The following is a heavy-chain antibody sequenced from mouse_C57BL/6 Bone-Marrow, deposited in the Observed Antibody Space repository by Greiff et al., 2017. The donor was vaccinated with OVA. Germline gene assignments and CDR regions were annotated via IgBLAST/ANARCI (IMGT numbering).Heavy chain of an antibody. CDR2: INPYNGGT. J-gene: IGHJ3*01. CDR3: ARRSITTVVAPFAY. Sequence: VQLKQSGPVLVKPGASVKMSCKASGYTFTDYYMNWVKQSHGKSLEWIGVINPYNGGTSYNQKFKGKATLTVDKSSSTAYMELNSLTSEDSAVYYCARRSITTVVAPFAYWGQGTLVTVSA. CDR1: GYTFTDYY. V-gene: IGHV1-19*01. D-gene: IGHD1-1*01.